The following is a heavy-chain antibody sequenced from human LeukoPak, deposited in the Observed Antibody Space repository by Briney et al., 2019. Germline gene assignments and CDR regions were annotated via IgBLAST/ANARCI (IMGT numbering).Heavy chain of an antibody. D-gene: IGHD3-9*01. V-gene: IGHV4-38-2*02. Sequence: PSETLSLTCTVSNYSITSGYYWGWIRQPPGKGLEWIGSIYHSGTTYYNPSLKSRVTMSVDTSKNQFSLNLNSVTAADTAVYYCARVSRGYDIFYWGQGTLVTVSS. CDR2: IYHSGTT. J-gene: IGHJ4*02. CDR3: ARVSRGYDIFY. CDR1: NYSITSGYY.